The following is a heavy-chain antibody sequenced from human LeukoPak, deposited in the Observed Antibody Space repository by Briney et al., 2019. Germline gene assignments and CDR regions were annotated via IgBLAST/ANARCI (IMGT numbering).Heavy chain of an antibody. CDR3: ARDRADDYGVQRGRAFDI. J-gene: IGHJ3*02. CDR2: IYYSGST. D-gene: IGHD4-17*01. V-gene: IGHV4-59*01. CDR1: GGSIISYY. Sequence: SETLSLTCTVSGGSIISYYWSWIRQPPGKGLEWIGYIYYSGSTNYNPSLKSRVTISVDTSKNQFSLQLSSVTAADTAVYYCARDRADDYGVQRGRAFDIWGQGTMVTVSS.